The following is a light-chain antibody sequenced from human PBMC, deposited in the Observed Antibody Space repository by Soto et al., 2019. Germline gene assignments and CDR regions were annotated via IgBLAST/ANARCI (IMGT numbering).Light chain of an antibody. V-gene: IGKV1-39*01. CDR2: AAS. CDR3: QQSYSMPYT. J-gene: IGKJ5*01. Sequence: DIQMTQSPSSLSASLGDTVTIACRPSQFISNHLNWYQQKPGKAPKFLIYAASSFVNGVPSRFSGSRSGTDFTLTISSLQPEDFATYFCQQSYSMPYTFGQGTRLEIK. CDR1: QFISNH.